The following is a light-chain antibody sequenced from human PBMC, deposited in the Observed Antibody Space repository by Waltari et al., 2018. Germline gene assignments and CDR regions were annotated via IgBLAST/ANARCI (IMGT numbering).Light chain of an antibody. CDR2: DVS. CDR3: CSYAGSSTVV. CDR1: SSAAGGSNS. Sequence: QSALTQLDSVSVSPGQSITISCTGTSSAAGGSNSFPWYQQHPGKAPKLMIYDVSKRPSGVSNRFSGSKSGNTASLTISGLQAEDEADYYCCSYAGSSTVVFGGGTKLTVL. V-gene: IGLV2-23*02. J-gene: IGLJ2*01.